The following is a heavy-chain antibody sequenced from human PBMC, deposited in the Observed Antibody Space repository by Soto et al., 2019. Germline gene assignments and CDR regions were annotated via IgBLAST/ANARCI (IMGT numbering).Heavy chain of an antibody. CDR2: IYYSGST. D-gene: IGHD6-6*01. V-gene: IGHV4-31*03. J-gene: IGHJ6*02. CDR1: GGSISRGGYF. CDR3: ARDVYSSSSAPYYYGMDV. Sequence: SETLSLTCTVFGGSISRGGYFWSWIRQHPGKGLEWIGYIYYSGSTYHNPSLKSRVTISIDTSENQFSLKLSSVTAADTAVYYCARDVYSSSSAPYYYGMDVWGQGTTVTVS.